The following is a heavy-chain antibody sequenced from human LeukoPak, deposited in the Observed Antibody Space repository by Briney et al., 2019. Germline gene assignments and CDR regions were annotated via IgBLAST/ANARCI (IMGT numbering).Heavy chain of an antibody. CDR1: GFTFSSYW. J-gene: IGHJ6*03. Sequence: PGGSLRLSCAASGFTFSSYWMSWVRQAPGKGLEWVANIKQDGSEKYYVDSVKGRFTISRDNAKNSLYLQMNSLRAEDTAVYYCARASKGVTTAYYYYMDVWGKGTTVTISS. V-gene: IGHV3-7*04. CDR3: ARASKGVTTAYYYYMDV. CDR2: IKQDGSEK. D-gene: IGHD4-17*01.